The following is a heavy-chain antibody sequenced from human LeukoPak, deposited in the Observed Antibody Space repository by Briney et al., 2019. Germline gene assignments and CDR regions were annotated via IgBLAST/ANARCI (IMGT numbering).Heavy chain of an antibody. D-gene: IGHD2-2*01. CDR3: TRDLCSSTSCYAPFDY. J-gene: IGHJ4*02. CDR1: GFTFGDYA. Sequence: GESLKISCTASGFTFGDYAMSWVRQAPGKGLEWVAFIRSKAYGGTTEYAASVKGRFTIPRDDSKSIAYLQMNSLKTEDTAVYYCTRDLCSSTSCYAPFDYWGQGTLVTVSS. CDR2: IRSKAYGGTT. V-gene: IGHV3-49*04.